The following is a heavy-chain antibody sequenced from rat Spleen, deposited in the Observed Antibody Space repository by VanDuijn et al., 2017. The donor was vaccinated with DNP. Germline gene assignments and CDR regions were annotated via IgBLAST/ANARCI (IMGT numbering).Heavy chain of an antibody. CDR1: GFTFSNYG. J-gene: IGHJ3*01. CDR3: ASGFGWFAY. D-gene: IGHD4-1*01. V-gene: IGHV5S13*01. Sequence: EVQLVESGGGLVQPGRSLKLSCAASGFTFSNYGMAWVRQAPTKGLEWVASITNSGGSTYYPDSVKGRFTVSRDHAKNTLYLRLNSLRSEDTATYYCASGFGWFAYWGQGTLVTVSS. CDR2: ITNSGGST.